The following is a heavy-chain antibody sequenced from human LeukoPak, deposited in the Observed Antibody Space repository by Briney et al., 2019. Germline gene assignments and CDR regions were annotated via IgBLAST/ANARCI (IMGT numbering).Heavy chain of an antibody. V-gene: IGHV3-30*04. Sequence: GGSLRLSCAASGFTFTDYSIHWVRQAPGKGLEWMAVISYDGSKKYYADSVKGRFTISRDNSKNTLYLQMNSLRAEDTAVYYCATDSSSWYFDYWGQGTLVTVSS. CDR2: ISYDGSKK. CDR1: GFTFTDYS. J-gene: IGHJ4*02. D-gene: IGHD6-13*01. CDR3: ATDSSSWYFDY.